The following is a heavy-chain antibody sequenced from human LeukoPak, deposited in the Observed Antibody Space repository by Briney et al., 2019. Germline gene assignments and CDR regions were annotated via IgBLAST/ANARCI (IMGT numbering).Heavy chain of an antibody. J-gene: IGHJ1*01. CDR2: INPNSGGT. D-gene: IGHD3-22*01. Sequence: ASVKVSCKASGYTFTGNYMHWVRQAPGQGREWMGWINPNSGGTNYEQKFQGRVTMTRDTSLGTAYMELNRLRSDDTAVYYCARGSYDSSDFEYFHHWGQGTLVTVSS. V-gene: IGHV1-2*02. CDR3: ARGSYDSSDFEYFHH. CDR1: GYTFTGNY.